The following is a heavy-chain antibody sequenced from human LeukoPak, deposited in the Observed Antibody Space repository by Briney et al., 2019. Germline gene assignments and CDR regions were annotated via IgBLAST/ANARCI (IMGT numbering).Heavy chain of an antibody. CDR1: GGSISSSSYY. Sequence: MPSETLSLTCTVSGGSISSSSYYWGWMRQPPGKGLEWIGSIYYGGSLYYNPSLESRVTISVDTSKNQFSLKMNSVTAADTAVYYCARLDVNHYGSGTYYSNWFFDLWGRGTLVTVPS. CDR2: IYYGGSL. J-gene: IGHJ2*01. CDR3: ARLDVNHYGSGTYYSNWFFDL. D-gene: IGHD3-10*01. V-gene: IGHV4-39*01.